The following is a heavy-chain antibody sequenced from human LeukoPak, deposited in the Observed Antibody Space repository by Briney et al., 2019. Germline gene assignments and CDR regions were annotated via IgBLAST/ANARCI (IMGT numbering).Heavy chain of an antibody. CDR2: ICNSGST. D-gene: IGHD3-10*01. CDR3: AKSNGYGLVDI. V-gene: IGHV4-39*07. J-gene: IGHJ3*02. Sequence: SETLSLTCEVSGDSISRSRHFCAWIRQSPGRGLEWIGYICNSGSTYYKPSLKSRVTISVDTSKNQFYRTLSSVTAAHTAVYYCAKSNGYGLVDIWSQGTMVTVSS. CDR1: GDSISRSRHF.